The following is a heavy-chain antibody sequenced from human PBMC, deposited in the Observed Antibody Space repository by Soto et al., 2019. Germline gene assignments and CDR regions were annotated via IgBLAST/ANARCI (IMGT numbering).Heavy chain of an antibody. CDR1: GGTFSSYT. CDR3: AGRYGDRDY. J-gene: IGHJ4*02. Sequence: QVQLVQSGAEVKKPGSSVKVSCKSSGGTFSSYTISWVRQAPGQGLEWMGRIIPILGIGNYAQKFQGRVTITADKSTSTAYMELSSLRSEDTAVYYCAGRYGDRDYWGQGTLVTVSS. D-gene: IGHD4-17*01. V-gene: IGHV1-69*02. CDR2: IIPILGIG.